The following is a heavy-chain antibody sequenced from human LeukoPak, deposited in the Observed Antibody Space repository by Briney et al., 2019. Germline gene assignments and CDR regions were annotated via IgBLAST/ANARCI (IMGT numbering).Heavy chain of an antibody. V-gene: IGHV4-59*12. Sequence: KPSETLSLTCSVSGASISSYYWGWIRQPPGKGPEWIGYIYYSGSTNYNPSLKSRVTMSVDTSKNQFSLKLSSVTAADTAVYYCASDLLGNFDYWGQGTLVTVSS. CDR1: GASISSYY. J-gene: IGHJ4*02. CDR3: ASDLLGNFDY. CDR2: IYYSGST.